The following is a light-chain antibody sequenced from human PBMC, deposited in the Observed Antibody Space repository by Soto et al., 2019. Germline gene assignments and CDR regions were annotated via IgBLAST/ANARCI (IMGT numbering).Light chain of an antibody. CDR1: SSNIGENF. V-gene: IGLV1-47*01. Sequence: QSVLTQPPSVSAAPGQRVTISCSGSSSNIGENFVSWYQHLPGTAPKLLIYRNNQRPSGVPDRFSASKSGTSASLAISGLRSEDDADYYCAAWDDSLVVFGGGTKLTVL. CDR2: RNN. CDR3: AAWDDSLVV. J-gene: IGLJ2*01.